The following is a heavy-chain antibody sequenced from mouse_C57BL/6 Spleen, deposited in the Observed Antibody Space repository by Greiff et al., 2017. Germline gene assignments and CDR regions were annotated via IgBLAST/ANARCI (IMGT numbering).Heavy chain of an antibody. CDR1: GYTFTSYG. V-gene: IGHV1-81*01. D-gene: IGHD1-1*01. J-gene: IGHJ2*01. Sequence: VKLQQSGAELARPGASVKLSCKASGYTFTSYGISWVKQRTGQGLEWIGEIYPRSGNTYYNQKFKGKATLTADKSSSTAYMELRSLTSEYAAVYFCARNYYGSSYFDYWGQGTTLTVSS. CDR3: ARNYYGSSYFDY. CDR2: IYPRSGNT.